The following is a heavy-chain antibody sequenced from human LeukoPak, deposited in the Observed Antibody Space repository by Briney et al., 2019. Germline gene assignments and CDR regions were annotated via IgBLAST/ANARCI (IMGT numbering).Heavy chain of an antibody. D-gene: IGHD6-6*01. J-gene: IGHJ4*02. CDR1: GGTFSSYA. V-gene: IGHV1-69*05. CDR3: KVSSSSPDDFDY. CDR2: IIPIFGTA. Sequence: GASVKVSCKASGGTFSSYAISWVRQAPGQGLEWMGGIIPIFGTANYAQKFQGRVTITTDESTSTAHMELSSLRSEDTAVYYCKVSSSSPDDFDYWGQGTLVTVSS.